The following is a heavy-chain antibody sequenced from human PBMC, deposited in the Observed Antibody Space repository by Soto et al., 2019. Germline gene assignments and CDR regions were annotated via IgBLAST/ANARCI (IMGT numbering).Heavy chain of an antibody. J-gene: IGHJ4*02. CDR2: ISSSSSYI. CDR1: GFTFSSYS. D-gene: IGHD6-13*01. V-gene: IGHV3-21*01. Sequence: GGSLRLSCAASGFTFSSYSMNWVRQAPGKGLEWVSSISSSSSYIYYADSVKGRFTISRDNAKNSLCLQMNSLRAEDTAVYYCARDGSPIAAADMNWGQGTLVTVSS. CDR3: ARDGSPIAAADMN.